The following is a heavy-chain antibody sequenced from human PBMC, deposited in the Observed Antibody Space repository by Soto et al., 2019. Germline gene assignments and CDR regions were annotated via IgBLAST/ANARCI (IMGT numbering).Heavy chain of an antibody. D-gene: IGHD6-6*01. CDR3: AKDVDSSSSPLGEYNWFDP. Sequence: SETLSLACTVSGGSISSGGYYWSWIRQHPGKGLEWIGYIYYSGSTYYNPSLKSRVTISVDTSKNQFSLKLSSVTAADTAVYYCAKDVDSSSSPLGEYNWFDPWGQGTLVTVSS. CDR1: GGSISSGGYY. V-gene: IGHV4-31*03. J-gene: IGHJ5*02. CDR2: IYYSGST.